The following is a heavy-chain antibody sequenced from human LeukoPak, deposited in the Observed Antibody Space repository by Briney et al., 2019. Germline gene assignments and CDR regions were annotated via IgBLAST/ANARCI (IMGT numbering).Heavy chain of an antibody. D-gene: IGHD3-10*02. J-gene: IGHJ6*04. CDR3: AELGITMIGGV. V-gene: IGHV3-23*01. CDR1: GFTFSSYA. CDR2: INGSGGRI. Sequence: GGSLRLSCAASGFTFSSYAMTWVRQAPGKGLEWVSAINGSGGRIYYADSVEGRFTISRDNSKSTLYLQMNSLSAEDTAVYYCAELGITMIGGVWGKGTTVTISS.